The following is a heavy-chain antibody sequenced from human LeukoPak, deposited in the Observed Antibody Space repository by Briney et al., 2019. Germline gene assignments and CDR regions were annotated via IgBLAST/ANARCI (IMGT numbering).Heavy chain of an antibody. V-gene: IGHV1-2*02. CDR1: GCTFTGYY. CDR3: ARDLRVYCSGGSCYPPLGY. Sequence: ASVKVSCKASGCTFTGYYMHWVRQAPGQGLEWMGWINPNSGGTNYAQKFQGRVTMTRDTSISTAYMELSRLRSDDTAVYYCARDLRVYCSGGSCYPPLGYWGQGTLVTVSS. CDR2: INPNSGGT. D-gene: IGHD2-15*01. J-gene: IGHJ4*02.